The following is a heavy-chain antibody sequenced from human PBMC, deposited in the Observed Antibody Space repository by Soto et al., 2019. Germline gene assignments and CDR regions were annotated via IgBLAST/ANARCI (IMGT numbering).Heavy chain of an antibody. CDR1: GGSFSGYY. J-gene: IGHJ5*02. CDR3: ARGVRPFGVVILWPAHWFDP. D-gene: IGHD3-3*01. Sequence: QVQLQQWGAGLLKPSETLSLTCAVYGGSFSGYYWSWIRQPPGKGLEWIGEINHSGSTNYNPSLKSRVTISVDTATKQFSLKLSSVTAADTAVYSCARGVRPFGVVILWPAHWFDPWGQGTLVTVSS. V-gene: IGHV4-34*01. CDR2: INHSGST.